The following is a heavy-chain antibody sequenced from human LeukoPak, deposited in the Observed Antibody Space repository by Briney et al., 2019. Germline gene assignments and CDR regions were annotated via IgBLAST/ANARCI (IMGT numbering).Heavy chain of an antibody. CDR2: ASGSGGRT. J-gene: IGHJ4*02. Sequence: GGSLRLSCVASGFIFGDYAMSWVRQAPGEGLTWVAAASGSGGRTYYADSLRGRFTIFRDNSKRTVFLQMNSLRVEDTAIYFCAKDGVAAAGTELDSWGQGTLVTVSS. CDR1: GFIFGDYA. V-gene: IGHV3-23*01. D-gene: IGHD6-13*01. CDR3: AKDGVAAAGTELDS.